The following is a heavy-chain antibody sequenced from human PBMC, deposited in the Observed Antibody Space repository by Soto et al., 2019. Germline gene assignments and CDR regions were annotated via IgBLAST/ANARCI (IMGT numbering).Heavy chain of an antibody. D-gene: IGHD3-3*01. V-gene: IGHV3-15*01. J-gene: IGHJ6*03. Sequence: GGSLRLSCAASGFTFSNAWMSWVRQAPGKGLEWVGRIKSKTDGGTTDYAAPVKGRFTISRDDSKNTLYLQMNSLKTEDTGVYYCTTPGYYDFWSGSSLIYYYYMDVWGKGTTVTVSS. CDR2: IKSKTDGGTT. CDR3: TTPGYYDFWSGSSLIYYYYMDV. CDR1: GFTFSNAW.